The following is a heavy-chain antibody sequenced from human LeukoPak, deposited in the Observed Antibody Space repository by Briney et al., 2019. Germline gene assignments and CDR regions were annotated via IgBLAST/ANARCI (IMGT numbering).Heavy chain of an antibody. CDR1: GGSISSSSYY. J-gene: IGHJ4*02. V-gene: IGHV4-39*06. D-gene: IGHD4-17*01. CDR2: IYYSGST. Sequence: SETLSLTCTVSGGSISSSSYYWGWIRQPPGKGPEWIGSIYYSGSTNYNPSLKSRVTISVDTSKNQFPLKLSSVTAADTAVYYCARDQEALSTVTTGYYFDYWGQGTLVTVSS. CDR3: ARDQEALSTVTTGYYFDY.